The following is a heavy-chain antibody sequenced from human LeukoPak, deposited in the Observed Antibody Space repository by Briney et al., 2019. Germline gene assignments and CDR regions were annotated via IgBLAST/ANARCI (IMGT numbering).Heavy chain of an antibody. V-gene: IGHV5-51*01. CDR3: ASKDCSSTNCYEVDACPV. CDR2: IYPGDSDI. CDR1: GYRFTTYW. D-gene: IGHD2-2*01. Sequence: NLGESLKFSCKGSGYRFTTYWIGWVRQMPGKGLEWMGIIYPGDSDIRYSPSFQGQVTISADKSISTAYLQWSSLKASDTAMYYCASKDCSSTNCYEVDACPVWGQGTMVTVSS. J-gene: IGHJ3*01.